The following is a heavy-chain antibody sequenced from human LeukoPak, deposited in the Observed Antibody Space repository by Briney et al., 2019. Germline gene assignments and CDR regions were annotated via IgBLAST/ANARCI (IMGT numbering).Heavy chain of an antibody. V-gene: IGHV4-39*01. D-gene: IGHD1-26*01. CDR2: IYYSGST. Sequence: SETLSLTCTVSGGSISSSSYYWGWIRQPPGKGLEWIGSIYYSGSTYYNPSLKSRVTISVDTSKNQFSLKLSSVTAADTAVYYCARHGWERKGNWFDPWGQGTLVTVPS. CDR1: GGSISSSSYY. J-gene: IGHJ5*02. CDR3: ARHGWERKGNWFDP.